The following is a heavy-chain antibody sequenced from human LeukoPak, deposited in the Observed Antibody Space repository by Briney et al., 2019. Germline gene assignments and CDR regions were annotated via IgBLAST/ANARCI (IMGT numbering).Heavy chain of an antibody. V-gene: IGHV3-30*18. J-gene: IGHJ3*02. CDR3: AKDSSLKARFSRDVFEI. D-gene: IGHD2-15*01. CDR2: ISYDGSNK. Sequence: PGGSLRLSCAASGFTFSSYGMHWVRQAPGKGLEWVAVISYDGSNKYYADSVKGRFTISRDNSKNTLYLQMNSLRAEDTAVYYCAKDSSLKARFSRDVFEIWAQGKMVTVS. CDR1: GFTFSSYG.